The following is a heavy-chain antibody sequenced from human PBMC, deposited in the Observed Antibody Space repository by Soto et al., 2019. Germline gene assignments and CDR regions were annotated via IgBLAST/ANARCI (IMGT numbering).Heavy chain of an antibody. CDR1: GIAFPSYA. D-gene: IGHD3-9*01. CDR2: IGGDASKT. V-gene: IGHV3-23*01. J-gene: IGHJ3*02. CDR3: AKLLYYDILTGYDAFDI. Sequence: LRLSCVASGIAFPSYAMGWVRQAPGKGLEWVSAIGGDASKTYYADSVKGRFSISRDNSKSTVHLQMNSLRAEDTAVYFCAKLLYYDILTGYDAFDIWGQGTMVTVSS.